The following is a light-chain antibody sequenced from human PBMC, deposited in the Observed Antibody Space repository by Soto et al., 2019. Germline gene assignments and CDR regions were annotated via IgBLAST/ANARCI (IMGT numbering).Light chain of an antibody. CDR1: QSVASSY. CDR2: GAS. V-gene: IGKV3-20*01. Sequence: EIVLTQSPGTLSLSPGEGATLSCRASQSVASSYFAWYQQKPGQAPRLLIYGASRRATGIPYRFSGSGSGTDFTLTISRLEPEDFAVYYCPQFGGTLYTFGQGTKVEIK. J-gene: IGKJ2*01. CDR3: PQFGGTLYT.